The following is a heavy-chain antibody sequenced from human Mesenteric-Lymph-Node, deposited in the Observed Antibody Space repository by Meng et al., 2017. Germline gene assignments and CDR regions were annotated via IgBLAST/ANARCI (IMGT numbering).Heavy chain of an antibody. CDR1: GGSVSSGSYY. V-gene: IGHV4-61*01. CDR3: AGGDIVVVVAATHAFDI. J-gene: IGHJ3*02. CDR2: IYYSGST. D-gene: IGHD2-15*01. Sequence: QVPLEESGPGLGRPSETLSLTCAVSGGSVSSGSYYWSWIRQPPGKGLEWIGYIYYSGSTNYNPSLKSRVTISVDTSKNQFSLKLSSVTAADTAVYYCAGGDIVVVVAATHAFDIWGQGTMVTVSS.